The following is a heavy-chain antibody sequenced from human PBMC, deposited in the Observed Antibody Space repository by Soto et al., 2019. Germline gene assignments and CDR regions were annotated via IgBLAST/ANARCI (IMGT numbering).Heavy chain of an antibody. Sequence: SETLSLTCAISGDSVSSNSAAWSWIRQSPSRGLEWLGRTYYRSKWYNDYAVSVKSRITINSDTSKNQFSLKLSSVTAADTAVYYCARDKRITIFGVVIEGDPTDYYGMDVWGQGTTVTVSS. CDR1: GDSVSSNSAA. CDR2: TYYRSKWYN. V-gene: IGHV6-1*01. D-gene: IGHD3-3*01. CDR3: ARDKRITIFGVVIEGDPTDYYGMDV. J-gene: IGHJ6*02.